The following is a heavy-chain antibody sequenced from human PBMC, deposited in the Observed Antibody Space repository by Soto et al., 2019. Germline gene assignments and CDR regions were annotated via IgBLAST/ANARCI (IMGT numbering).Heavy chain of an antibody. V-gene: IGHV3-43D*04. CDR2: ISWDGGTT. D-gene: IGHD6-13*01. CDR3: AKDIAAAAEGYFDY. Sequence: GGSLRLSCATSGFTFDNYVMHWVRQTPGKGLEWVSLISWDGGTTYYADSVKGLFTISRDNSKNSLYLQMNSLRTEDTALYYCAKDIAAAAEGYFDYWGQGTLVTVSS. CDR1: GFTFDNYV. J-gene: IGHJ4*02.